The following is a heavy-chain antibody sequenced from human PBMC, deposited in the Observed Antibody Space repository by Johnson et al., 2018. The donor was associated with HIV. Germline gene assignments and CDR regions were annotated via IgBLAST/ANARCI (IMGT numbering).Heavy chain of an antibody. Sequence: VQLVESGGGVVQPGRSLRLSCEASGFTFSSYGMHWVRQAPGKGLEWVAVISYDGSNKYYADSVKGRFTISRDNSKNTLYLQMNSLRAEDTAVYYCARSRDYGPARSAFDIWGQGTMVTVSS. CDR1: GFTFSSYG. J-gene: IGHJ3*02. V-gene: IGHV3-30*03. D-gene: IGHD4-17*01. CDR2: ISYDGSNK. CDR3: ARSRDYGPARSAFDI.